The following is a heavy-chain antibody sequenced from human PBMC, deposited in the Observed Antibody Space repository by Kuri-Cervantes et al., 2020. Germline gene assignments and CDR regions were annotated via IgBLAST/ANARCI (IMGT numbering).Heavy chain of an antibody. V-gene: IGHV4-59*08. Sequence: SQTLSLTCAVYGGSFSGYYWSWIRQPPGKGLEWIGYIYYSGSTNYNPSLKSRVTISVDTSKNQFSLKLSSVTAADTAVYYCARVLLWFGELSVGWFDPWGQGTLVTVPQ. CDR2: IYYSGST. CDR3: ARVLLWFGELSVGWFDP. D-gene: IGHD3-10*01. CDR1: GGSFSGYY. J-gene: IGHJ5*02.